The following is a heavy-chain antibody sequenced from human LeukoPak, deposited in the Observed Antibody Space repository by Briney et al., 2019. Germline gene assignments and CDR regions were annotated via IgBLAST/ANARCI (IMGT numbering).Heavy chain of an antibody. J-gene: IGHJ4*02. D-gene: IGHD3-3*01. CDR3: ARDDSDFWSGYYIPFDY. CDR1: GFTFSSYS. V-gene: IGHV3-48*02. CDR2: ISSSSSSTI. Sequence: PGGSLRLSCAASGFTFSSYSMNWVRQAPGKGLEWVSYISSSSSSTIYYADSVKGRFTISRDNAKNSLYLQMNSLRDEDTAVYYCARDDSDFWSGYYIPFDYWGQGTLVTVSS.